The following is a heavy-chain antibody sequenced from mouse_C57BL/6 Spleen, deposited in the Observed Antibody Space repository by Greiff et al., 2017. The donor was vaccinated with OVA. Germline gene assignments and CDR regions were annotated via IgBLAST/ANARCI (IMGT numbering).Heavy chain of an antibody. CDR1: GYTFTSYG. Sequence: VMLVESGAELARPGASVKLSCKASGYTFTSYGISWVKQRTGQGLEWIGEIYPRSGNTYYNEKFKGKATLTADKSSSTAYMELRSLTSEDSAVYFCAREEVSVGYAMDYWGQGTSVTVSS. CDR2: IYPRSGNT. J-gene: IGHJ4*01. CDR3: AREEVSVGYAMDY. V-gene: IGHV1-81*01. D-gene: IGHD1-3*01.